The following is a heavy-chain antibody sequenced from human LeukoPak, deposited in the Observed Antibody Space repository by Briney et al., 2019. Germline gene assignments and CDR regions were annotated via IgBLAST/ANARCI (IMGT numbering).Heavy chain of an antibody. J-gene: IGHJ4*02. V-gene: IGHV3-7*04. CDR2: INQDGSEK. D-gene: IGHD3-9*01. CDR3: ARGGRLTAFYSY. Sequence: GGSLRLSCAASGFIFSSYWMSWVRQAPGKGLEWVANINQDGSEKYYVDSVKGRFTISRDNAKNSLYLQMNSLRAEDTAVYYCARGGRLTAFYSYWGQGTLVTVSS. CDR1: GFIFSSYW.